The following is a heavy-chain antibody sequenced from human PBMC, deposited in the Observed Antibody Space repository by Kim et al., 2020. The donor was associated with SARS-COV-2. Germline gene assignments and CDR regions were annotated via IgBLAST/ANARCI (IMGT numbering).Heavy chain of an antibody. J-gene: IGHJ5*02. CDR3: ARGYSGSFDH. CDR2: IWPDGSDK. D-gene: IGHD1-26*01. Sequence: GGSLRLSCAASGFIFSKYGIHWVRQAPGKGLEWVAIIWPDGSDKYYADSVKGRFTISRDNSKNTVYLQMNSLRAEDTAVYYCARGYSGSFDHWGQGTLVTVSS. V-gene: IGHV3-33*01. CDR1: GFIFSKYG.